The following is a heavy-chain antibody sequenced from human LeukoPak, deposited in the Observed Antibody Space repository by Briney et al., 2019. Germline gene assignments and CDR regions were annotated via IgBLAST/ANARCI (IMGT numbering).Heavy chain of an antibody. CDR1: GGSISSSSYY. D-gene: IGHD3-22*01. Sequence: SETLSLTCTVSGGSISSSSYYWGWIRQPPGKGLEWIGSIYYSGSTYYNPSLKSRVTISVDTSKNQFSLKLSSVTAADTAVYYCARASYYYDSSGYYSLKLDYWGQGTLVTVSS. CDR2: IYYSGST. V-gene: IGHV4-39*07. CDR3: ARASYYYDSSGYYSLKLDY. J-gene: IGHJ4*02.